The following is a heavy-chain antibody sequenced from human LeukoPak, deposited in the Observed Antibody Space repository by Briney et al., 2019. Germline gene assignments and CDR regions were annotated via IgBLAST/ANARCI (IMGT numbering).Heavy chain of an antibody. CDR2: INPNSGGT. V-gene: IGHV1-2*02. CDR1: GYTFTGYY. J-gene: IGHJ5*02. Sequence: ASVKVSCKASGYTFTGYYMHWVRQAPGQGLEWMGWINPNSGGTNYAQKFQGRVTMTGDTSISTAYMELSRLRSDDTAVYYCAREGPPGGIAVAGTGWFDPWGQGTLVTVSS. CDR3: AREGPPGGIAVAGTGWFDP. D-gene: IGHD6-19*01.